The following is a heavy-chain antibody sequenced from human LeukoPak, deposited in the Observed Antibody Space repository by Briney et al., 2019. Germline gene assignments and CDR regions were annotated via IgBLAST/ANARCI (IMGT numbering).Heavy chain of an antibody. Sequence: ASVKVSCKASGYTFTSYGISWVRQAPGQGLEWMGWISAYNGNTNYAQKLQGRVTMPTDTSTSTAYMELRSLRSDDTAVYYCARDTRITMVRGAPGYFDLWGRGTLVTVSS. CDR1: GYTFTSYG. V-gene: IGHV1-18*01. CDR2: ISAYNGNT. CDR3: ARDTRITMVRGAPGYFDL. D-gene: IGHD3-10*01. J-gene: IGHJ2*01.